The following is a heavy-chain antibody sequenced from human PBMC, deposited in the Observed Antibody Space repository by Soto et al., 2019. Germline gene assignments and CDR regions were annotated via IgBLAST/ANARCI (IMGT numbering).Heavy chain of an antibody. V-gene: IGHV4-34*01. Sequence: QVQLQQWGAGLLKPSETLSLTCAVYGGSFSDYYWSWIRQPPGKGLEWMGEINHSGSTNYNLSLKSRVTISVDTPKNQFSLKLSSVTAADTAVYYCARGKDIVVVVTAEYFQHWGQGALVTVSS. CDR2: INHSGST. D-gene: IGHD2-15*01. CDR1: GGSFSDYY. CDR3: ARGKDIVVVVTAEYFQH. J-gene: IGHJ1*01.